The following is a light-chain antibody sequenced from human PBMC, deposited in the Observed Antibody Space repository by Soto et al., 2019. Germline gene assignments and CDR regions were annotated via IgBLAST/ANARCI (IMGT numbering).Light chain of an antibody. CDR2: EVS. CDR3: QSYDSSLSVHVV. CDR1: SSDIGSYNY. J-gene: IGLJ2*01. V-gene: IGLV2-14*01. Sequence: QSALTQAASVSGSPGQSITISCTGTSSDIGSYNYVSWFQQYPGKAPKLIISEVSNRPSGVSTRFSGSKSGTSASLAITGLQAEDEADYYCQSYDSSLSVHVVFGGGTKLTVL.